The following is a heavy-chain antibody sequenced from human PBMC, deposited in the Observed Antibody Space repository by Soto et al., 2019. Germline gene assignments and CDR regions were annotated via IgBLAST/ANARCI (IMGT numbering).Heavy chain of an antibody. CDR2: ISYDGSNK. V-gene: IGHV3-30-3*01. Sequence: LRLSCAASGFTFSSYAMHWVRQAPGKGLEWVAVISYDGSNKYYADPVKGRFTISRDNSKNTLYLQMNSLRAEDTAVYYCARGPSSLTRFDYWARGPL. CDR1: GFTFSSYA. D-gene: IGHD2-2*01. CDR3: ARGPSSLTRFDY. J-gene: IGHJ4*02.